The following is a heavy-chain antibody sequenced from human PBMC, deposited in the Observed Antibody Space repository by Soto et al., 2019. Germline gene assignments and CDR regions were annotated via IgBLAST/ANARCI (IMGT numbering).Heavy chain of an antibody. Sequence: ASVKVSCQVSGYTLTELSMHWVRQAPGKGLEWMGGFDPEDGETIYAQKFQGRVTMTEDTSTDTAYMELSSLRSEDTAVYYCATAGGYSGYDWSYYFDYWGQGTLVTVSS. CDR1: GYTLTELS. D-gene: IGHD5-12*01. CDR3: ATAGGYSGYDWSYYFDY. V-gene: IGHV1-24*01. J-gene: IGHJ4*02. CDR2: FDPEDGET.